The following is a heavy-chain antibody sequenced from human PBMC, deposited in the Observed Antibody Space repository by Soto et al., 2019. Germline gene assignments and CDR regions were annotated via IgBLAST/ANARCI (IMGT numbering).Heavy chain of an antibody. D-gene: IGHD2-2*02. CDR2: ISGSGGST. V-gene: IGHV3-23*01. CDR3: ATDLEVVQAAIQFDH. CDR1: GFTFSSYA. J-gene: IGHJ4*02. Sequence: GGSLRLSCAASGFTFSSYAMSWVRQAPGKGLEWVSAISGSGGSTYYADSVKGRFTISRDNSKNTLYLQMNSLRAEDTAVYYCATDLEVVQAAIQFDHWGQGTLVTVSS.